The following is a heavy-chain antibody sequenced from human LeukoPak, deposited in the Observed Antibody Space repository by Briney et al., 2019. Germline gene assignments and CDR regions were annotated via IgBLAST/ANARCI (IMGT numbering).Heavy chain of an antibody. CDR1: GGSINSGDYS. CDR2: IYYSGST. CDR3: DRGRVHCRPTSCYNWEVDY. Sequence: SETLSLTCTVSGGSINSGDYSWNWIRQPPGKGLEWIGYIYYSGSTYYNPSLKSRVTISVDTSKSSFSLMLSSVTAADAAVYYCDRGRVHCRPTSCYNWEVDYWCQGTLVTVSS. J-gene: IGHJ4*02. D-gene: IGHD2-2*02. V-gene: IGHV4-30-4*08.